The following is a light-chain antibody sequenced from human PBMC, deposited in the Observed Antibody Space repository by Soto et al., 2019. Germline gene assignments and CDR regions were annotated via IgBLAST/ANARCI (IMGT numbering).Light chain of an antibody. J-gene: IGKJ1*01. CDR3: PQTYSAPPWT. CDR1: QRIYTY. Sequence: IQMTQSPSSLYASVGDRVTITCRASQRIYTYVNWYQQKPGRAPKLLIYAASHLQSGVPPRFAGSGSGTDFTLTISTLQPADFATYCCPQTYSAPPWTFGQGTEVEIK. V-gene: IGKV1-39*01. CDR2: AAS.